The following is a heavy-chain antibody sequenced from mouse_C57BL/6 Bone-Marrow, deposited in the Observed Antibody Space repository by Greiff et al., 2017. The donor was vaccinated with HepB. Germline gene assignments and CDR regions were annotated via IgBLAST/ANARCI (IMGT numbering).Heavy chain of an antibody. CDR2: FYPGSGSI. J-gene: IGHJ3*01. D-gene: IGHD2-12*01. CDR1: GYTFTEYT. Sequence: QVQLQQSGAELVKPGASVKLSCKASGYTFTEYTIHWVKQRSGQGLEWIGWFYPGSGSIKYNEKFKDKATLTADKSSSKVYIELSKLTSEDSAVYFCARHDEELYWFAYWGQGTLVTVSA. CDR3: ARHDEELYWFAY. V-gene: IGHV1-62-2*01.